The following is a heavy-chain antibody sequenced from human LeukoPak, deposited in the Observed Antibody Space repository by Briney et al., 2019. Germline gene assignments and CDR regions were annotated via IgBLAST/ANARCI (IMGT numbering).Heavy chain of an antibody. CDR2: ISAYNGNT. CDR3: ATADETYYYDSSGPVAFDY. Sequence: ASVKVSCKASGYTFTSYGISWVRQAPGQGLEWMGWISAYNGNTNYAQKLQGRVTMTEDTSTDTAYMELSSLRSEDTAVYYCATADETYYYDSSGPVAFDYWGQGTLVTVSS. J-gene: IGHJ4*02. CDR1: GYTFTSYG. D-gene: IGHD3-22*01. V-gene: IGHV1-18*01.